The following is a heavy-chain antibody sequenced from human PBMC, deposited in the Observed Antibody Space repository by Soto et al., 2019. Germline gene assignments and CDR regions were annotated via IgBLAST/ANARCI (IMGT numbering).Heavy chain of an antibody. V-gene: IGHV3-21*01. D-gene: IGHD5-12*01. CDR3: ARYGADVATISYFDY. J-gene: IGHJ4*02. Sequence: PGGSLRLSCAASGFTFSSYSMNWVRQAPGKGLEWVSSISSSSSYIYYADSVKGRFTISRDNAKNSLYLQMNSLSAEDTAVYYCARYGADVATISYFDYWGQGTLVTVSS. CDR2: ISSSSSYI. CDR1: GFTFSSYS.